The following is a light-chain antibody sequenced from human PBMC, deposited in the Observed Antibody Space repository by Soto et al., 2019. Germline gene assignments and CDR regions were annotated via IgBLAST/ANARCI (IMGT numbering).Light chain of an antibody. J-gene: IGKJ5*01. CDR2: GAS. V-gene: IGKV3-15*01. Sequence: IVMTQSPATLSVSPWERATLSCSASQSVSSNFAWYQQKPGQAPRILIYGASTRAPGIPARFSGSGSGTEFTLTISSLQSEDFAVYYCQQYNNWPPITFGQGTRLEI. CDR3: QQYNNWPPIT. CDR1: QSVSSN.